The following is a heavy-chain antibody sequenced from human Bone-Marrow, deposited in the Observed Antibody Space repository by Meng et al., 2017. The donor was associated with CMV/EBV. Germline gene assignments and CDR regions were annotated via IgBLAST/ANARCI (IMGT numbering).Heavy chain of an antibody. CDR1: NYTFTNYC. V-gene: IGHV1-18*01. CDR2: ISGYNGNT. J-gene: IGHJ6*02. Sequence: ASVKVSCKASNYTFTNYCISWVRQTPGKGLEWMGCISGYNGNTKYAQKFQGRVTITTDRSTNTAYMELWSLKSDDTGVYYCARDPAIFDWSPITVCHHHGTDVWGQGTTVTVSS. D-gene: IGHD3/OR15-3a*01. CDR3: ARDPAIFDWSPITVCHHHGTDV.